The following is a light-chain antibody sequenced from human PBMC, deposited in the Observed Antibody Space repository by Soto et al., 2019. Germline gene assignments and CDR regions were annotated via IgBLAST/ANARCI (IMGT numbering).Light chain of an antibody. Sequence: DIQLTQSPSTLSASVGDRVTITCRASHSISTYLAWYQQKPGKAPKALIYTVSTLQSGVPSRFSGSGSGTEFTLTITSLQPDDFATSYCQQYNSFSWTFGQGTKVEVK. CDR3: QQYNSFSWT. CDR2: TVS. V-gene: IGKV1-5*03. J-gene: IGKJ1*01. CDR1: HSISTY.